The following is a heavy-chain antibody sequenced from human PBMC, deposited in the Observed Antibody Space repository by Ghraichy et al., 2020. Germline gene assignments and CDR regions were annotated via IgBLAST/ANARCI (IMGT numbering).Heavy chain of an antibody. J-gene: IGHJ3*02. CDR2: IYTSGST. D-gene: IGHD3-16*02. V-gene: IGHV4-4*07. Sequence: SETLSLTCTVSGGSISSYYWSWIRQPAGKGLEWIGRIYTSGSTNYNPSLKSRVTMSVDTSKNQFSLKLSSVTAADTAVYYCARGPGGVIVMPWAFDIWGQGTLVTVSS. CDR3: ARGPGGVIVMPWAFDI. CDR1: GGSISSYY.